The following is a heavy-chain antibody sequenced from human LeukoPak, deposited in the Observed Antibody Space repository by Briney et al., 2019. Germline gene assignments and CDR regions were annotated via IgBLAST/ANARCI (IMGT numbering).Heavy chain of an antibody. CDR2: IKQAGTEK. Sequence: GGSLRLSCAASGFTFSSYWMTWVRQAPGKGLEWVANIKQAGTEKYYVDSVKGRFTISRDNAKNSLFLQMNSLRAEDTAVYFCARGQYFSTTYYFDYWGQRTLVTVSS. CDR3: ARGQYFSTTYYFDY. J-gene: IGHJ4*02. CDR1: GFTFSSYW. V-gene: IGHV3-7*03. D-gene: IGHD2/OR15-2a*01.